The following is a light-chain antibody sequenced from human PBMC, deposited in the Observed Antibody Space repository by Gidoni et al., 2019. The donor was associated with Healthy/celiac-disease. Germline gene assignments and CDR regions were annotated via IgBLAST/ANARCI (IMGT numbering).Light chain of an antibody. Sequence: QSVLTQPPSVSGAPGQRVTISCTGSSSNIGAGYAVHWYQQLPGPAPKLLIYGNSNRPSGVPDRFSGSKSGTSASLAITGLQAEDEADYYCQSYDSSLSVHVVFGGGTKLTVL. CDR2: GNS. CDR1: SSNIGAGYA. V-gene: IGLV1-40*01. CDR3: QSYDSSLSVHVV. J-gene: IGLJ2*01.